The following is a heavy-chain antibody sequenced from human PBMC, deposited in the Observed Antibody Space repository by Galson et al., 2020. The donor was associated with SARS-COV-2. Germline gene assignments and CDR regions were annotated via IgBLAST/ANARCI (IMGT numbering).Heavy chain of an antibody. Sequence: GGSLRLSCGGSGFIFSVYAMNWVRQAPGKGLEWVATIDSSGGFIYYQDSVQGRFTISRDNSKDTVFLQMNSLGAEDTAVYYCAKTLVGNGGYMDVWGKGTTVTVSS. CDR3: AKTLVGNGGYMDV. CDR2: IDSSGGFI. V-gene: IGHV3-23*01. J-gene: IGHJ6*03. CDR1: GFIFSVYA. D-gene: IGHD2-2*01.